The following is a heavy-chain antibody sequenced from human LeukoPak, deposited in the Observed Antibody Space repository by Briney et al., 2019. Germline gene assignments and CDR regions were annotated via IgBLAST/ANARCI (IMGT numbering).Heavy chain of an antibody. CDR1: GGSFSGYY. CDR2: INHSGST. CDR3: AMYYDFWSGYSPGYYYYGMDV. Sequence: SETLSLTCAVYGGSFSGYYWSWIRQPPGKGLEWIGEINHSGSTNYNPSLESRVTISVDTSKNQFSLKLSSVTAADTAVYYCAMYYDFWSGYSPGYYYYGMDVWGQGTTVTVSS. D-gene: IGHD3-3*01. J-gene: IGHJ6*02. V-gene: IGHV4-34*01.